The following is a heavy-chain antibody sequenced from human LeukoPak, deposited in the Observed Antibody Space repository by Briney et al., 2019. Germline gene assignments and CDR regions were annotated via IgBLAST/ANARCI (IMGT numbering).Heavy chain of an antibody. CDR3: ARDYAFDI. J-gene: IGHJ3*02. V-gene: IGHV4-61*02. CDR2: IYTSGST. CDR1: GGSISSGSYY. Sequence: PSETLSLTCTVSGGSISSGSYYWSWIRQPAGKGLEWIGRIYTSGSTNYSPSLKSRVTISVDTSKNQCSLKLSSVTAADTAVYYCARDYAFDIWGQGTMVTVSS.